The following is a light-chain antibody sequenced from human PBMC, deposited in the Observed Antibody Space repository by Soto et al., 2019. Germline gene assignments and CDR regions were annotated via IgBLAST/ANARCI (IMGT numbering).Light chain of an antibody. J-gene: IGLJ2*01. CDR1: TSNIGSKT. V-gene: IGLV1-44*01. CDR2: NNN. CDR3: ATWDDSLPAV. Sequence: QSVLTQPPSASGTPGQRVTISCSGSTSNIGSKTVSWYQQLPGSAPRVLIYNNNEWPSGVPDRFSGSKSGTSASLAISGLQSEDEADYYCATWDDSLPAVFGGGTKLTVL.